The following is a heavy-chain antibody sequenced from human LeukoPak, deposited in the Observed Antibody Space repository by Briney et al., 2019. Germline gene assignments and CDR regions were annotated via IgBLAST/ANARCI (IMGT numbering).Heavy chain of an antibody. CDR2: INPSGGST. J-gene: IGHJ4*02. CDR3: ARAVAGTTLGGYFDY. D-gene: IGHD6-19*01. Sequence: VSVKVSCKASGYTFTSYYMHWVRQAPGQGLEWVGIINPSGGSTSYAQKFQGRVTMTRDTSTSTVYMELSSLRSEDTAVYYCARAVAGTTLGGYFDYWGQGTLVTVSS. V-gene: IGHV1-46*01. CDR1: GYTFTSYY.